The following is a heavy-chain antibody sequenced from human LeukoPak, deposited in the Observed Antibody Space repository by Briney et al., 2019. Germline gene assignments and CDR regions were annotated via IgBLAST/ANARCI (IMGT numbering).Heavy chain of an antibody. CDR2: VFYSGPT. Sequence: SETLSLTCTVSGDSIDSYYWSWIRQPPGEGLQWIGYVFYSGPTNYDASLKSRVAISVDRSKNQFSLKLTSVSAADTAVYYCAGRSARYFDSWGQGTPVTVSS. J-gene: IGHJ4*02. CDR3: AGRSARYFDS. V-gene: IGHV4-59*01. D-gene: IGHD1-26*01. CDR1: GDSIDSYY.